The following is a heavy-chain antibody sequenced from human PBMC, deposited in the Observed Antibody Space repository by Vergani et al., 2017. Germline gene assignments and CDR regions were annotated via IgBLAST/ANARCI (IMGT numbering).Heavy chain of an antibody. CDR3: AREACIVASCYSLDP. J-gene: IGHJ5*02. Sequence: QVQLQESGPGLVKPSQTLSLTCTVSGGSISNYYWSWIRQPPGKGLEWIGYIYYTGSTNYNPSLKSRVTISVDTSKNQFSLNLNSMTAADTAVYYCAREACIVASCYSLDPWGQGTLVTVSS. CDR2: IYYTGST. D-gene: IGHD2-15*01. CDR1: GGSISNYY. V-gene: IGHV4-59*01.